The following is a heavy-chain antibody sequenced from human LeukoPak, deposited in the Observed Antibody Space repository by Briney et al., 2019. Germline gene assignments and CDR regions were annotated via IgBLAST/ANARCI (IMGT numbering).Heavy chain of an antibody. Sequence: SQTLSLTCTVSGGSISSGGYYWSWIRQHPGKGLEWIGYIYYSGSTYDNPSLRSRVTISVDTSKNQFSLKLTLVTAADTAVYYCARSARSGDYEAWFDPWGQGTLVTVSS. V-gene: IGHV4-31*03. CDR2: IYYSGST. J-gene: IGHJ5*02. D-gene: IGHD4-17*01. CDR3: ARSARSGDYEAWFDP. CDR1: GGSISSGGYY.